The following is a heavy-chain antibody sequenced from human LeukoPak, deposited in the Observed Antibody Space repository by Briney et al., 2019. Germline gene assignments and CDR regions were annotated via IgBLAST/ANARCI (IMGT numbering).Heavy chain of an antibody. CDR3: AREIARSINGSGSQPRRWFDP. Sequence: SETLSLTCTVSGGSISSYYWNWIRQPAGKGLEWIGRIHTNVTTNYNPSLKSRVTMSVDTSKNQFSLKLSSVTAADTAVYYCAREIARSINGSGSQPRRWFDPWGQGTLVTVSS. D-gene: IGHD3-10*01. CDR1: GGSISSYY. CDR2: IHTNVTT. V-gene: IGHV4-4*07. J-gene: IGHJ5*02.